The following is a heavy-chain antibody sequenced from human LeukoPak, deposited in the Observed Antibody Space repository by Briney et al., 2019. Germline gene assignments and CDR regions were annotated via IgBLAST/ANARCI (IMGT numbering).Heavy chain of an antibody. CDR1: GYTFTNYD. J-gene: IGHJ6*03. Sequence: EASVKVSCKASGYTFTNYDINWVGQATGQGLEWMGWMNPNSGTTGYAQKFLGRVTITRNTSISTTYMELSSLRSEDTAVYYCARGRSPGTSMEYYYYMDVWGKGTTVTVSS. CDR3: ARGRSPGTSMEYYYYMDV. D-gene: IGHD1-1*01. CDR2: MNPNSGTT. V-gene: IGHV1-8*03.